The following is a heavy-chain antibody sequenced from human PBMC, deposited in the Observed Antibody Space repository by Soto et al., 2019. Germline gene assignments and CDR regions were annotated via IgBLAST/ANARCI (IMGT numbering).Heavy chain of an antibody. Sequence: GGSLRLSCAASGFTFSSYAMSWVRQAPGKGLEWVAAISGSGGSTYYADSGKGRFTISRDISKNTLYLKMKSLRAEDMYVYYCAKEYSSSDAFDIWGQGTMVTVSS. CDR2: ISGSGGST. CDR1: GFTFSSYA. D-gene: IGHD6-6*01. V-gene: IGHV3-23*01. J-gene: IGHJ3*02. CDR3: AKEYSSSDAFDI.